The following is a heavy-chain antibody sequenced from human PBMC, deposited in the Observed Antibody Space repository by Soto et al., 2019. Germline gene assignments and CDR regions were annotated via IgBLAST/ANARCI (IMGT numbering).Heavy chain of an antibody. V-gene: IGHV4-38-2*01. CDR3: ARAVGMVRGISYYYYYGMDV. CDR1: GYSISSGYY. CDR2: INHSGST. J-gene: IGHJ6*02. D-gene: IGHD3-10*01. Sequence: SETLSLTCAVSGYSISSGYYWGWIRQPPGKGLEWIGEINHSGSTNYNPSLKSRVTISVDTSKNQFSLKLSSVTAADTAVYYWARAVGMVRGISYYYYYGMDVWGQGTTVTVSS.